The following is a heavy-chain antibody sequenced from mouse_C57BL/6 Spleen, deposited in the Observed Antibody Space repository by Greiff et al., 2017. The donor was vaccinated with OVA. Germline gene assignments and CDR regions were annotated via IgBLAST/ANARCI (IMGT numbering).Heavy chain of an antibody. V-gene: IGHV3-6*01. J-gene: IGHJ2*01. CDR1: GYSITSGYY. CDR3: ARSSGYFDY. CDR2: ISYDGSN. Sequence: ESGPGLVKPSQSLSLTCSVTGYSITSGYYWNWIRQFPGNKLEWMGYISYDGSNNYNPSLKNRISITRDTSKNQFFLKLNSVTTEDTAIYYCARSSGYFDYWGQGTTLTVSS. D-gene: IGHD3-2*02.